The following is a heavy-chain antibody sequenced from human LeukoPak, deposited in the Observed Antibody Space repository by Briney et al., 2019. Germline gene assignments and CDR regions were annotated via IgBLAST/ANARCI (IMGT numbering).Heavy chain of an antibody. J-gene: IGHJ3*02. CDR1: GFTFSSYA. CDR3: AKVAPYCSSTSCYFDAFDI. Sequence: GGSLGLSCAASGFTFSSYAMSWVRQAPGKGLEWVSAISGSGGSTYYADSVKGRFTISRDNSKNTLYLQMNSLRAEDTAVYYCAKVAPYCSSTSCYFDAFDIWGQGTMVTVSS. CDR2: ISGSGGST. D-gene: IGHD2-2*01. V-gene: IGHV3-23*01.